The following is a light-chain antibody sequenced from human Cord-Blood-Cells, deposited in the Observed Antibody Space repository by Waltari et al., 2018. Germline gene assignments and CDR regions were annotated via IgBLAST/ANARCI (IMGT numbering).Light chain of an antibody. CDR2: AAS. J-gene: IGKJ4*01. V-gene: IGKV1-39*01. CDR1: QSISSY. CDR3: QQSYSTLRT. Sequence: EIQMTQSPSSVSASVGDRVTITCRASQSISSYLNWYQQKPGKAPKLLIYAASSLQSGVPSRFSGSGSGTDFTLTISSLQPEDFATYYCQQSYSTLRTFGGGTKVEIK.